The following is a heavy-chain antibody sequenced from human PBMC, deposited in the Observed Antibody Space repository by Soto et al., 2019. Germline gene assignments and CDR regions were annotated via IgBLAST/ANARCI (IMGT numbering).Heavy chain of an antibody. CDR1: GFPFSSYV. CDR3: AKDSNKYSSSLRGRYFDY. D-gene: IGHD4-4*01. Sequence: EVQLLESGGGLVQRGGSLRLSCAASGFPFSSYVMSWVRQAPGQGLEWVSGISGGGNNTFYADSVKGRFTISRDNSKNTLPLQMNSLGAEDTAVYYCAKDSNKYSSSLRGRYFDYWGQGIGVTVSS. CDR2: ISGGGNNT. V-gene: IGHV3-23*01. J-gene: IGHJ4*02.